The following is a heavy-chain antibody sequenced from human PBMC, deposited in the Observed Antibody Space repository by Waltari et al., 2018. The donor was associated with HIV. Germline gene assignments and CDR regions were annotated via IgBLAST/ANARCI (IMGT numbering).Heavy chain of an antibody. CDR2: IIPIFGTA. Sequence: QVQLVQSGAEVKKPGSSVKVSCKASGGTFSSYAISWVRQAPGQGLEWMGGIIPIFGTANYAQKFQGRVTITADESTSTAYMELSSLRSEDTAVYYCARAGCSGGSCYYFGMDVWGQGTTVTVSS. D-gene: IGHD2-15*01. CDR1: GGTFSSYA. J-gene: IGHJ6*02. V-gene: IGHV1-69*01. CDR3: ARAGCSGGSCYYFGMDV.